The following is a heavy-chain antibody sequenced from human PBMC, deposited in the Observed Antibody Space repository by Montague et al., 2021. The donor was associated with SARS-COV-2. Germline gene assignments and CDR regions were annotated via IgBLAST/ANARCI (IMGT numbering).Heavy chain of an antibody. J-gene: IGHJ6*02. D-gene: IGHD3-22*01. CDR3: AGDSPVVITTSSWNYYGMDV. CDR1: GGSISSYY. CDR2: IYYSGST. Sequence: SETLSLTCTVSGGSISSYYWSWIRQPPGKGLEWIGYIYYSGSTNYNPSLKSRVTISVDTSKNQFSLKLRSVTAADTAVYYCAGDSPVVITTSSWNYYGMDVWGQGTTVTVSS. V-gene: IGHV4-59*12.